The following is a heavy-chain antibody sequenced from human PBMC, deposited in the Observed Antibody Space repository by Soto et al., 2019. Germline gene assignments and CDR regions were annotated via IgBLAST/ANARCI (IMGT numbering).Heavy chain of an antibody. D-gene: IGHD2-21*02. CDR1: GGIFSSYI. Sequence: QVQLVQSGAEVKKPGSSVKVSCKASGGIFSSYIITWVRQAPGQGLGWMGRIIPILDVANYAQNFQGRVTITADTSTSTAYMELTSLTSEDTAVYYCARDRATDYYFDLWGQGTLVTVSS. J-gene: IGHJ4*02. CDR3: ARDRATDYYFDL. CDR2: IIPILDVA. V-gene: IGHV1-69*08.